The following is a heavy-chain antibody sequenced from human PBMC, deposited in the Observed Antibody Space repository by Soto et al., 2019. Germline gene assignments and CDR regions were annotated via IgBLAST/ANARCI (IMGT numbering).Heavy chain of an antibody. CDR2: ISYDGSNK. D-gene: IGHD1-26*01. CDR3: ARMSGRYFDY. J-gene: IGHJ4*02. V-gene: IGHV3-30-3*01. CDR1: GFTFSSYA. Sequence: QVQLVESGGGVVQPGRSLRLSCAASGFTFSSYAMHWVRQAPGKGLEWVAVISYDGSNKYYADSVKGRFTISRDNSKNTLYLQMNSLRAEDTAVYYCARMSGRYFDYWGQGTLVTVSS.